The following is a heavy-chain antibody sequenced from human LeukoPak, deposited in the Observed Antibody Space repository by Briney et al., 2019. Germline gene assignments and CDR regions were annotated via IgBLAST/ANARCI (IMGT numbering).Heavy chain of an antibody. J-gene: IGHJ3*02. V-gene: IGHV1-69*13. D-gene: IGHD2-21*02. CDR1: GYTFTSYG. CDR3: ARAGLGDPDAFDI. CDR2: IIPIFGTA. Sequence: SVKVSCKASGYTFTSYGISWVRQAPGQGLEWMGGIIPIFGTANYAQKFQGRVTIIADESTSTAYMELSSLRSEDTAVYYCARAGLGDPDAFDIWGQGTMVTVSS.